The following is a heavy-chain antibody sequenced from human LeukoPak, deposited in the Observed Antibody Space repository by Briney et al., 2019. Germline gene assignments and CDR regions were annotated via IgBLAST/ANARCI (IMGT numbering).Heavy chain of an antibody. V-gene: IGHV3-53*04. CDR1: GFTVSRNY. CDR3: ARWISGIDDAFDI. Sequence: GGSLRLSCAASGFTVSRNYMSWVRQAPGKGLEWVSVIYSGGSTYYADSVKGRFTISRHNSKNTLHLQMNSLRAENTAVYYCARWISGIDDAFDIWGQGTMVTVSS. J-gene: IGHJ3*02. D-gene: IGHD2-2*03. CDR2: IYSGGST.